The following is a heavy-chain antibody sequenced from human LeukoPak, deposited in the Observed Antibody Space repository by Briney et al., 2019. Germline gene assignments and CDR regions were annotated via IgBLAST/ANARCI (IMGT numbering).Heavy chain of an antibody. CDR2: MNPNSGNT. CDR3: ARELVVVVHNWFDP. D-gene: IGHD2-15*01. CDR1: GYTFTSYD. Sequence: ASVKVSCKASGYTFTSYDINWVRQATGQGLEWMGWMNPNSGNTGYAQRFQGRVTMTRNTSISTAYTELSSLRSEDTAVYYCARELVVVVHNWFDPWGQGTLVTVSS. V-gene: IGHV1-8*01. J-gene: IGHJ5*02.